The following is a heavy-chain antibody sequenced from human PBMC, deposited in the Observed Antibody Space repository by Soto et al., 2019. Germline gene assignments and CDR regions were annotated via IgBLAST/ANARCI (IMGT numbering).Heavy chain of an antibody. Sequence: PGGSLRLSCAASGFTLSSYWMHWVLQAPGKGLVWVSRINSDGSSTSYADSVKGRFTISRDNSKNTLYLRMNSLRSDDTAVYYCVKEANPFINTLVVLIFDYWGQGTQVTVSS. V-gene: IGHV3-74*01. CDR3: VKEANPFINTLVVLIFDY. CDR1: GFTLSSYW. CDR2: INSDGSST. D-gene: IGHD3-22*01. J-gene: IGHJ4*02.